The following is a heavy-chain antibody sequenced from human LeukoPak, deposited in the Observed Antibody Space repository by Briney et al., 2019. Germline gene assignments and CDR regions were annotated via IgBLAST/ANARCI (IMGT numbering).Heavy chain of an antibody. V-gene: IGHV4-4*09. J-gene: IGHJ4*02. Sequence: SETLSLTCTVSGGSISSYYWSWIRQPPGKGLEWIGYIYTSGSTNHNPSLKSRVTISVDTSKNQFSLKLSSVTAADTAVYYCARGRRGLAAAGTDFDYWGQGTLVTVSS. CDR1: GGSISSYY. CDR2: IYTSGST. D-gene: IGHD6-13*01. CDR3: ARGRRGLAAAGTDFDY.